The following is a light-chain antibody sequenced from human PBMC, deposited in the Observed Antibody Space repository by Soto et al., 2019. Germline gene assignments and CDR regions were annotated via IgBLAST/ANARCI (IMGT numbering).Light chain of an antibody. V-gene: IGKV4-1*01. CDR2: WAS. J-gene: IGKJ1*01. Sequence: DIVMTQSPDSLAVSLGERATINCKSSQSLLYSSNNKNYLAWYQQKPGQPPKLLIYWASTWESGVPDRFSGSGSGTDFTLTISNLQAEDVAVYYCQQYYSTPRTFGQGTKVEIK. CDR1: QSLLYSSNNKNY. CDR3: QQYYSTPRT.